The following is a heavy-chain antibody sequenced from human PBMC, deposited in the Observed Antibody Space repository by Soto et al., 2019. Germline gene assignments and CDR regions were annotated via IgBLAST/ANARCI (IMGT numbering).Heavy chain of an antibody. CDR3: ARHSTSAPKAY. Sequence: PGESLKISCKGSGYSFTTYWVAWVRQMPGKGLEWVGVIYPGDSDTRYSPSFEGHVTISVDKSVSTAFLQWNSLKASDNAMYYCARHSTSAPKAYWGHGTLVTVSS. CDR2: IYPGDSDT. D-gene: IGHD3-10*01. V-gene: IGHV5-51*01. CDR1: GYSFTTYW. J-gene: IGHJ4*01.